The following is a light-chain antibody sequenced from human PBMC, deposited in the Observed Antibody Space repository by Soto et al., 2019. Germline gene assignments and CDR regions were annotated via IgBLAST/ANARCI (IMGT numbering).Light chain of an antibody. V-gene: IGLV2-14*01. J-gene: IGLJ2*01. CDR3: SSYTSSSTPVV. CDR1: SSDVGGYNY. Sequence: QSALTQPASVSGSPGQSITISCTGTSSDVGGYNYVSWYQQHPGKAPKLMIYDVSNRPSGVSNRFSGSKSGNTASLTISGLQGEEEADYYCSSYTSSSTPVVFGGGTKVTVL. CDR2: DVS.